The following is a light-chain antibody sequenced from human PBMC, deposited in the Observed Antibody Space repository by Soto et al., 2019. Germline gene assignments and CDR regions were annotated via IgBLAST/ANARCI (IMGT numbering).Light chain of an antibody. Sequence: THSPSTLSASVGDRVTITCRASQSISSWLAWYQQKPGTAPKLLIYHASTLESGVPSRFSGSGSGTEFTLTISSLQPDDFATYYCQQYNSYSFGQGTKVDIK. J-gene: IGKJ1*01. CDR2: HAS. CDR3: QQYNSYS. CDR1: QSISSW. V-gene: IGKV1-5*01.